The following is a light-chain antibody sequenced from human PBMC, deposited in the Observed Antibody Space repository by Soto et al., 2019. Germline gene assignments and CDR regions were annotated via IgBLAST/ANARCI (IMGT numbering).Light chain of an antibody. Sequence: EIVMTQSPATLSVSPGERATLSCRASQSISGELAWYQQRPGQPPRLLIYGVSTRATGVPDRFSGSGSGSEFTLTISGLQPEDGAAYYCQKYNSAPLAFGQGTKVEIK. V-gene: IGKV3-15*01. CDR3: QKYNSAPLA. J-gene: IGKJ1*01. CDR1: QSISGE. CDR2: GVS.